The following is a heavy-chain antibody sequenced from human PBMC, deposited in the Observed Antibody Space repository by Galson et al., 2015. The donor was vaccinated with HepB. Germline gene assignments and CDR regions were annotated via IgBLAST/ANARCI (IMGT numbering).Heavy chain of an antibody. CDR2: ISAYNGNT. V-gene: IGHV1-18*01. CDR1: GYTFTSYG. D-gene: IGHD4-17*01. Sequence: SVKVSCKASGYTFTSYGISWVRQAPGQGLEWMGWISAYNGNTNYAQKLQGRVTMTTDTSTSTAYMELRSLRSDDTAVYYCAREGNDYGDYDYYYGMDVWGQGTTVTVSS. J-gene: IGHJ6*02. CDR3: AREGNDYGDYDYYYGMDV.